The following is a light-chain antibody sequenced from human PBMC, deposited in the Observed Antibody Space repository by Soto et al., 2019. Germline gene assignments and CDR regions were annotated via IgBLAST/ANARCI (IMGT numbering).Light chain of an antibody. CDR1: SSDVGGYNY. CDR3: RSYTGSSTYVV. J-gene: IGLJ2*01. CDR2: DVS. V-gene: IGLV2-14*01. Sequence: QSVLTQPASVSGSPGQSITISCTGTSSDVGGYNYVSWYQQHPGKAPKLMIYDVSNRPSGVSNRFSGSKSANTASLTISGPQAEDESDYYCRSYTGSSTYVVFGGGTKVTVL.